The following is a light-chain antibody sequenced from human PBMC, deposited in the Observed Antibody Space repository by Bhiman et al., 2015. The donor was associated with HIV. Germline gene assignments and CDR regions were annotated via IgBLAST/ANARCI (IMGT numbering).Light chain of an antibody. CDR3: AAWDDSLSGLI. J-gene: IGLJ2*01. Sequence: QSALTQPASVSGSPGQSITISCTGTSSDVGSYNLVSWYQQHPGKAPKLMIYEVSKRPSGVSNRFSGSKSGTSASLDISGLRSEDEADYYCAAWDDSLSGLILGGGTKLTVL. CDR2: EVS. CDR1: SSDVGSYNL. V-gene: IGLV2-14*02.